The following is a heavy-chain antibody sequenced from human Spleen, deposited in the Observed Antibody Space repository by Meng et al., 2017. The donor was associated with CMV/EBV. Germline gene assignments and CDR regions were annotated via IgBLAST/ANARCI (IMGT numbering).Heavy chain of an antibody. CDR3: TRDQKTRLGLFDN. CDR2: ISVSGGNT. V-gene: IGHV3-23*01. J-gene: IGHJ4*02. Sequence: GESLKISCAASGFNFNDYAMNWVRQAPGKGLEWVSDISVSGGNTYYTDSVKGRFTVSRDNSKGILYLEMTSLRAEDTARYYCTRDQKTRLGLFDNWGQGTLVTVSS. CDR1: GFNFNDYA. D-gene: IGHD3-9*01.